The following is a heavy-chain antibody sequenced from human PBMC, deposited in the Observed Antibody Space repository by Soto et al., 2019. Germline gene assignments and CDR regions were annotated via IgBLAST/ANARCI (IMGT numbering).Heavy chain of an antibody. CDR2: IFYSGTT. CDR1: GGSISNDGYY. J-gene: IGHJ6*02. V-gene: IGHV4-31*03. Sequence: QVQLQESGPGLVKPSQTLSLICTVSGGSISNDGYYWSWIRQHPGKGLEWIGYIFYSGTTYYNPSLQHRIPISVDTSTNQFSLKLHSLTAADTAVYYCVGDHVVTAHYYGMDVWGQGTTVTISS. D-gene: IGHD2-15*01. CDR3: VGDHVVTAHYYGMDV.